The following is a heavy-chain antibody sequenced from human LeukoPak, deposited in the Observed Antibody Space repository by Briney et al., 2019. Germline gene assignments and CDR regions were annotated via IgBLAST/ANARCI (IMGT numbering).Heavy chain of an antibody. CDR2: FDPEDGET. CDR3: ATDTVQYYDSSGWSPLDY. Sequence: ASVKVSCKVSGYTLTELSMHWVRQAPGKGHEWMGGFDPEDGETIYAQKFQGRVTMTEDTSTDTAYMEQSSLRSEDTAVYYWATDTVQYYDSSGWSPLDYWGQGTLVTVSS. D-gene: IGHD3-22*01. CDR1: GYTLTELS. V-gene: IGHV1-24*01. J-gene: IGHJ4*02.